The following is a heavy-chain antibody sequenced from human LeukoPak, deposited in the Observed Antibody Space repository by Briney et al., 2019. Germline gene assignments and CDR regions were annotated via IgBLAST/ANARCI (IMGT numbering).Heavy chain of an antibody. Sequence: PGGSLRLSCAASGFSFSNYCMSGVRQAPGKGLEGVANIKQDGSEKHYVDSVKGRFTISRDNAKNSLYLQMNSLGAEDTAVYYCARDFVVVAVRGIPDAFDIWGQGTMVTVSS. V-gene: IGHV3-7*01. CDR3: ARDFVVVAVRGIPDAFDI. CDR1: GFSFSNYC. D-gene: IGHD2-15*01. CDR2: IKQDGSEK. J-gene: IGHJ3*02.